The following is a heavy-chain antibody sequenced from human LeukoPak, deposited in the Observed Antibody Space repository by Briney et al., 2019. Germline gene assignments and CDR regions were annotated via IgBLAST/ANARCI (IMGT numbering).Heavy chain of an antibody. D-gene: IGHD4-17*01. CDR2: IYTSGST. Sequence: SETLSLTCTVSGVSISSYYWSWIRQPAGKGLEWIGRIYTSGSTNYNPSLKSRVTMSVDTSKNQFSLKLSSVTAADTAVYYCARDAPYGYYYYGMDVWGQGTTVTVSS. V-gene: IGHV4-4*07. CDR3: ARDAPYGYYYYGMDV. CDR1: GVSISSYY. J-gene: IGHJ6*02.